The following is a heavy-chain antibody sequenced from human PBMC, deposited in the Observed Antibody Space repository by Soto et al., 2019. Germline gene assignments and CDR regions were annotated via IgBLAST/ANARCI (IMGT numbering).Heavy chain of an antibody. CDR2: VNPNGACT. J-gene: IGHJ4*02. Sequence: QIQVVQSGAEVKEPGASVKVSCMASGYSSSNYYTHWVRQAPGQGLEWMGIVNPNGACTNYAQRFQGRVTLTRDTSTHTYYMELSRLTSDDTAVYFCSSVTTIWSNWGQGTLVTVSS. V-gene: IGHV1-46*01. D-gene: IGHD2-21*02. CDR1: GYSSSNYY. CDR3: SSVTTIWSN.